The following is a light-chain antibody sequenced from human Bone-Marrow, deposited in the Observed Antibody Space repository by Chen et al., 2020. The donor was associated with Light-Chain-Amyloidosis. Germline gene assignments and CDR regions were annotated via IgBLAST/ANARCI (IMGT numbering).Light chain of an antibody. CDR2: QDT. Sequence: SYELTQPPSVSVSPGQTASISCSGDKLGNKYAYWYQQKPGQSPVIVIYQDTKRPSGIPGRFSGSNSGNTATLTISGTQAMDEADYYCQAWDNSTPIFGGGTELTVL. J-gene: IGLJ2*01. CDR1: KLGNKY. V-gene: IGLV3-1*01. CDR3: QAWDNSTPI.